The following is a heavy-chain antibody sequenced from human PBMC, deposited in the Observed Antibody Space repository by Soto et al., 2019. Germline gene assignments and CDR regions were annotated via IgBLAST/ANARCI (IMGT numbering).Heavy chain of an antibody. CDR2: INPNGGST. J-gene: IGHJ4*02. CDR3: ARSLRQGDF. CDR1: GYTFIHYY. Sequence: QVQLVQSGAEVKKPGASVKISCKASGYTFIHYYIHWVRQAPGQGLEWMAIINPNGGSTNYAQKFQGRVTVTSDTSTTTVSMELNSLEADDTAVYFCARSLRQGDFWGQGTLVTVSS. V-gene: IGHV1-46*01. D-gene: IGHD2-21*01.